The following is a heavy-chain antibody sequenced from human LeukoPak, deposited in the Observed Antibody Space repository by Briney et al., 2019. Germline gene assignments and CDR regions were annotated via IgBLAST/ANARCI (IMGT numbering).Heavy chain of an antibody. J-gene: IGHJ4*02. D-gene: IGHD5-18*01. CDR1: GFTFDDYG. CDR2: INWNGGST. Sequence: PGGSLRLSCAASGFTFDDYGMSWVRQAPGKGLEWVSGINWNGGSTGYADSVKGRFTISRDNAQNSLFLQMNSLRAEDTAMYFCARGYRTFDYWGQGTLVTVSS. CDR3: ARGYRTFDY. V-gene: IGHV3-20*04.